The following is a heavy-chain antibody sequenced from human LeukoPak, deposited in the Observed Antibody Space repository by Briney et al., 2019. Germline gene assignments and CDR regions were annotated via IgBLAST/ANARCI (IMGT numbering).Heavy chain of an antibody. Sequence: GGSLRLSRATSGFTYSTYWMSWVRQAPGKGLEWVANIRQDGSEMYYVDSVKGRFTISRDNAKNSLYLQMNSLRAEDTAVYYCANGDGFDYWGQGTLVTVSS. CDR2: IRQDGSEM. J-gene: IGHJ4*02. CDR1: GFTYSTYW. CDR3: ANGDGFDY. D-gene: IGHD5-24*01. V-gene: IGHV3-7*01.